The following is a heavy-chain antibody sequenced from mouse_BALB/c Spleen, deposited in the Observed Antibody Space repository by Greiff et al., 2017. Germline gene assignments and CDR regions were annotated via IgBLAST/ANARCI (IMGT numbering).Heavy chain of an antibody. J-gene: IGHJ3*01. CDR3: ARDYYDYAWFAY. Sequence: EVNLVESGGGLVQPGGSLRLSCATSGFTFTDYYMSWVRQPPGKALEWLGFIRNKANGYTTEYSASVKGRFTISRDNSQSILYLQMNTLRAEDSATYYCARDYYDYAWFAYWGQGTLVTVSA. V-gene: IGHV7-3*02. D-gene: IGHD2-4*01. CDR1: GFTFTDYY. CDR2: IRNKANGYTT.